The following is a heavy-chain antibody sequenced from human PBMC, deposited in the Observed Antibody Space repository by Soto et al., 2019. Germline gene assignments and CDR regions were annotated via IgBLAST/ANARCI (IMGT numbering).Heavy chain of an antibody. J-gene: IGHJ2*01. CDR1: GYTFTTYY. Sequence: QVQLVQSGAEVKKPGASVEVSCKASGYTFTTYYIHWVRHAPGQGLEWMGVINTGGVSTKYAQKFQARVTMTSDTSTSTVYMDLSRLRSEDTAVYFCARGGNGDNVGYWYCDLLGRGTLVTVSP. D-gene: IGHD4-17*01. V-gene: IGHV1-46*01. CDR2: INTGGVST. CDR3: ARGGNGDNVGYWYCDL.